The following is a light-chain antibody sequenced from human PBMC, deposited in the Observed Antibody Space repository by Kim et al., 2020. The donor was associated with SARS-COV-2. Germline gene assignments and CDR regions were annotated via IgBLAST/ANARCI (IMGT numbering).Light chain of an antibody. V-gene: IGLV1-40*01. Sequence: QSVLTQPPSVSGAPGQRVTISCTGSTSNIGVGDDVHWYQQIPGTAPKLLIYGNTHRPSGVPDRFSGSKSGTTASLVITGLQAEDEADYYCQSYDSRLSGWVFGGGTKLTVL. J-gene: IGLJ3*02. CDR2: GNT. CDR3: QSYDSRLSGWV. CDR1: TSNIGVGDD.